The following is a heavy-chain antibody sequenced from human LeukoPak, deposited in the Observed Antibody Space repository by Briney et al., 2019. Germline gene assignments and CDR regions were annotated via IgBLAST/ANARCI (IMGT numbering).Heavy chain of an antibody. V-gene: IGHV4-4*07. J-gene: IGHJ4*02. CDR2: IYYSGST. CDR3: ARVTTVVTLDY. D-gene: IGHD4-23*01. Sequence: SETLSLTCTVSGGSISSYYWSWIRQPAGKGLEWIGSIYYSGSTYYNPSLKSRVTISVDTSKNQFSLKLSSVTAADTAVYYCARVTTVVTLDYWGQGTLVTVSS. CDR1: GGSISSYY.